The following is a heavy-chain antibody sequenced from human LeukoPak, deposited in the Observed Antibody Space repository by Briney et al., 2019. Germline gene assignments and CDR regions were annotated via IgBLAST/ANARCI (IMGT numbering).Heavy chain of an antibody. Sequence: SETLSLTCTVSGGSIISSSYYWGWIRQPPGKGLEWIGSIYYSGSTYYNPSLKSRVTISVDTSKNQFSLKLSSVTAADTAVYYCARVTLTSAPDHCSSTSCYNYYYMDVWGKGTTVTVSS. J-gene: IGHJ6*03. CDR1: GGSIISSSYY. V-gene: IGHV4-39*07. D-gene: IGHD2-2*01. CDR3: ARVTLTSAPDHCSSTSCYNYYYMDV. CDR2: IYYSGST.